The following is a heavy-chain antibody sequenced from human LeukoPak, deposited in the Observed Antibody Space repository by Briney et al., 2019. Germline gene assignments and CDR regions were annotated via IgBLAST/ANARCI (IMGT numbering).Heavy chain of an antibody. CDR1: VYSYTNYA. Sequence: ASVKVSCKASVYSYTNYAMNWVRQAPGQGLEFMGWINPSTGNPAYAQGFSGRFVYSLDTSVTTTYLQISDLTAEDTAVYFCARALDSLGGLSLPDYWGQGTLVTVSS. V-gene: IGHV7-4-1*02. J-gene: IGHJ4*02. CDR2: INPSTGNP. D-gene: IGHD3-16*02. CDR3: ARALDSLGGLSLPDY.